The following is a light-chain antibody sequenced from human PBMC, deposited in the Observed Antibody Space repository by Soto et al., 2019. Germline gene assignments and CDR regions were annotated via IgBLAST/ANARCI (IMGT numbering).Light chain of an antibody. V-gene: IGKV4-1*01. CDR1: QIFLYDSNNKNY. Sequence: DIVMSQSPDSLAASLGERATINCKSSQIFLYDSNNKNYLAWYQQKPGQPPKLLIYWASTRESGVPDRFSGSGSGTDFTLTITSLQAEDVAVYYCQQYYSLPLTFGGGTKV. CDR2: WAS. J-gene: IGKJ4*01. CDR3: QQYYSLPLT.